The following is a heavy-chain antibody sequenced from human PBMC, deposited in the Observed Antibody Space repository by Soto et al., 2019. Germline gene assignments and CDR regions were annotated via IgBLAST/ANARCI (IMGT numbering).Heavy chain of an antibody. D-gene: IGHD3-9*01. V-gene: IGHV1-69*01. J-gene: IGHJ5*02. CDR3: ARVPIVLRYFHWFGWFDP. CDR1: GGTFSSYA. CDR2: IIPIFGTA. Sequence: QVQLVQSGAEVKKPGSSVKVSCKASGGTFSSYAISWVRQAPGQGLEWMGGIIPIFGTANYAQKFQGRVTITADESTSTAYMELSSLRSEDTAVYYCARVPIVLRYFHWFGWFDPWGQGTLVTVSS.